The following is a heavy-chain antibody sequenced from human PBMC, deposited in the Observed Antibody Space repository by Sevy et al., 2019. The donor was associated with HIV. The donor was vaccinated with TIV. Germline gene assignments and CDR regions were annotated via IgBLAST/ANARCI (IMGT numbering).Heavy chain of an antibody. CDR3: ARPSSLYYYYAMDV. V-gene: IGHV4-39*01. J-gene: IGHJ6*02. CDR1: GGSISSDSYY. CDR2: IYYTGSP. Sequence: SETLSLTCIVSGGSISSDSYYWGWIRQPPGKGLEWFGSIYYTGSPYYNPSLKSRVTISSDTSKIQFSLRLSSVTAADTALYFCARPSSLYYYYAMDVWGQGTTVTVSS. D-gene: IGHD3-10*01.